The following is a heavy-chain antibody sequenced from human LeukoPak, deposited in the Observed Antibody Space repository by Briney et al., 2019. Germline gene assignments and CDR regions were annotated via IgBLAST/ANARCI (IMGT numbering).Heavy chain of an antibody. J-gene: IGHJ4*02. D-gene: IGHD6-13*01. CDR3: ASLYSSRWYELCY. CDR1: GFTFSSYP. V-gene: IGHV3-30*04. Sequence: GGSLRLSCAASGFTFSSYPMHWVRQAPGKGLEWVAVISYDGTNKYYTDSVKGRFTISRDNSKNTLYLQMNSLRAEDTAVYYCASLYSSRWYELCYWGQGTLVTVSS. CDR2: ISYDGTNK.